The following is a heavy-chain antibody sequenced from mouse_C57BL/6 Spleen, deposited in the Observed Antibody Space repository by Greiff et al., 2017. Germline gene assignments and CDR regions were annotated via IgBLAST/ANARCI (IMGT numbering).Heavy chain of an antibody. D-gene: IGHD3-1*01. CDR2: ISYDGSN. Sequence: EVKLVESGPGLVKPSPSLSLTCSVTGYSFTSGYYWNWIRQFPGNKLEWLGYISYDGSNNYNTSLKNRTSITRDTSKNKLFLKLNSVTTEDTATYYCARALLFDYWGQGTTLTVSS. V-gene: IGHV3-6*01. CDR1: GYSFTSGYY. J-gene: IGHJ2*01. CDR3: ARALLFDY.